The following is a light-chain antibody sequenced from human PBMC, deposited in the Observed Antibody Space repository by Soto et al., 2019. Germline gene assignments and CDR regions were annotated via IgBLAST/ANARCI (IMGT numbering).Light chain of an antibody. Sequence: QSALTQPASVSGSPGQSITISCTGTSSDVGGYNYVSWYQQHPGKAPKFMIYDVSNRPSGVSNRCSGSKSGNTASLTISGLQAEDEADYYCSSYTSSSTLGHVVFGGGTKLTVL. CDR1: SSDVGGYNY. J-gene: IGLJ2*01. V-gene: IGLV2-14*01. CDR3: SSYTSSSTLGHVV. CDR2: DVS.